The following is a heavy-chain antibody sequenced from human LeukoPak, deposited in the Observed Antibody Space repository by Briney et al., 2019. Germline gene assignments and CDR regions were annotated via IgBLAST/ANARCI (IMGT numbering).Heavy chain of an antibody. D-gene: IGHD2-15*01. Sequence: SETLSLTCTVSGGSISSYYWSWIRQPAGKGLEWIGRIYTSGSTNYNPSLKSRVTMSVDTSKNQFSLKLSSVTAADTAVYYCARSHCSGGGCYKYYFDYWGQGTLVTVSS. CDR2: IYTSGST. J-gene: IGHJ4*02. CDR1: GGSISSYY. CDR3: ARSHCSGGGCYKYYFDY. V-gene: IGHV4-4*07.